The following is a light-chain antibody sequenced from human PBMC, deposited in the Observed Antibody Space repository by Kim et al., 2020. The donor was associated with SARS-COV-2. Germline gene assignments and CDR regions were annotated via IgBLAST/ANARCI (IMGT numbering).Light chain of an antibody. CDR2: RGN. Sequence: QPATFTCASNNYNVGNQGAAWLQQHQGHPPKLLFTRGNSRPSGISERFSASRSGNTASLTIIGLQPEDESDYYCSAWDISLNAVVFGGGTQLTVL. CDR1: NYNVGNQG. CDR3: SAWDISLNAVV. J-gene: IGLJ3*02. V-gene: IGLV10-54*01.